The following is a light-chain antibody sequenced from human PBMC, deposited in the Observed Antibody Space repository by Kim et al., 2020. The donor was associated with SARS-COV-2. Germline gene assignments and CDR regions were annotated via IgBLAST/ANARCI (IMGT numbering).Light chain of an antibody. J-gene: IGKJ1*01. Sequence: ASEGDRVTMTCRASQTIGRWLAWYQQKPGKAPKLLIYKASTLQTGVPSRFSASGSGTEFTLTISSLQPDDFATYLYQQYDNYPWTFGQGTKVDIK. V-gene: IGKV1-5*03. CDR3: QQYDNYPWT. CDR1: QTIGRW. CDR2: KAS.